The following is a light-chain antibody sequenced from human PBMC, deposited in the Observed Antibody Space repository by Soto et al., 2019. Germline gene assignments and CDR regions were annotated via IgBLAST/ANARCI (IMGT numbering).Light chain of an antibody. CDR2: DVS. Sequence: QSVLTQPASVSGSPGQSITISCTGTSSDVGGYNYVSWYQQHPGKAPKLMIYDVSNRPSGISNRFSGSKSGNTASLTVSELQAEDEADYYCSSYTSGSTLVFGGGTKLTVL. V-gene: IGLV2-14*01. CDR1: SSDVGGYNY. CDR3: SSYTSGSTLV. J-gene: IGLJ2*01.